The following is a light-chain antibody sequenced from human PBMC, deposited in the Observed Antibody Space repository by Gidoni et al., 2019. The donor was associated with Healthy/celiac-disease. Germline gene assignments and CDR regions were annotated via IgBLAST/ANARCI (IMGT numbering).Light chain of an antibody. CDR3: QQYNSYLHT. V-gene: IGKV1-5*03. Sequence: DIQMTQSPSTLSASVGDRVTITCRASQSISSWLAWYQQKPGKAPKLLIYKASSLESGVPSRFSGSGSGTEFTLTISSLQPDDFATYYCQQYNSYLHTFGQXTKLEIK. CDR1: QSISSW. CDR2: KAS. J-gene: IGKJ2*01.